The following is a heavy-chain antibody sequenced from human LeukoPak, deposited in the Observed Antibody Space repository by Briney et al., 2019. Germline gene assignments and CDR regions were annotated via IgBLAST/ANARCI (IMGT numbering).Heavy chain of an antibody. CDR1: GFTFSSYW. CDR3: ASMVRDSSGYYFNY. V-gene: IGHV3-20*01. CDR2: INWNGGST. Sequence: GGSLRLSCAASGFTFSSYWMSWVRQAPGKGLEWVSGINWNGGSTGYADSVKGRFTISRDNAKNSLYLQMDSLRAEDTALYHCASMVRDSSGYYFNYWGQGTLVTVSS. D-gene: IGHD3-22*01. J-gene: IGHJ4*02.